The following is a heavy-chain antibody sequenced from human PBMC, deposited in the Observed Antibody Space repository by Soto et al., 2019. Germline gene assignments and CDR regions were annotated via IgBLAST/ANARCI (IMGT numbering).Heavy chain of an antibody. J-gene: IGHJ3*02. CDR2: ISAYNGNT. V-gene: IGHV1-18*01. CDR3: ARGSTHFTVAPFAI. Sequence: ASVKVSCKASGYTFTNYTISWVRQAPGQGLEWMGWISAYNGNTNYAQNLQGRVAMTTDSSTSTAYMELRSLRSDDTAVYYCARGSTHFTVAPFAIWGQGTMVTVSS. D-gene: IGHD6-19*01. CDR1: GYTFTNYT.